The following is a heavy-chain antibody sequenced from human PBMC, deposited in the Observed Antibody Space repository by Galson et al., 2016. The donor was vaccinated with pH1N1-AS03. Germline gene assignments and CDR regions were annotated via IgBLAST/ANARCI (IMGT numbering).Heavy chain of an antibody. CDR1: GFSLKISGMS. Sequence: PALVKPTQTLTLTCTFSGFSLKISGMSVTWIRQSPGKALEWLALIDWNDDRYYGTSLRTRLTISKDTSKNQVVLTMTNMDLMDTATYYCARTQTYVNDSGRYRNINSIDFWGQGTLVTVSS. CDR3: ARTQTYVNDSGRYRNINSIDF. J-gene: IGHJ4*02. D-gene: IGHD3-10*01. V-gene: IGHV2-70*01. CDR2: IDWNDDR.